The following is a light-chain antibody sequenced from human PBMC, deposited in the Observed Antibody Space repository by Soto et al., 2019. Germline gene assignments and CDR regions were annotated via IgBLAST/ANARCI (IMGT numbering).Light chain of an antibody. J-gene: IGLJ1*01. V-gene: IGLV2-8*01. Sequence: QSALTQPPSASGSPGQTVTISCIGTSSDVGGYDYVSWYQQHPGKAPKLIIYEVSKRPSGVPDRFSGSKSGNTASLTVSGLQAEDEADYYCTSYAGSNNFCVFGVGTKVTVL. CDR2: EVS. CDR3: TSYAGSNNFCV. CDR1: SSDVGGYDY.